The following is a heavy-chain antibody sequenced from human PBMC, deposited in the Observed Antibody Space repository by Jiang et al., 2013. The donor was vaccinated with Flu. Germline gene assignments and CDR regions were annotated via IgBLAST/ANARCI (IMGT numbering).Heavy chain of an antibody. V-gene: IGHV1-8*01. D-gene: IGHD3-22*01. Sequence: GAEVKKPGASVKVSCKASGYTFTSYDINWVRQATGQGLEWMGWMNPNSGNTGYAQKFQGRVTMTRNTSISTAYMELSSLRSEDTAVYYCARVYYDSSGYQADFDYWGQGTLVTVSS. CDR3: ARVYYDSSGYQADFDY. CDR1: GYTFTSYD. CDR2: MNPNSGNT. J-gene: IGHJ4*02.